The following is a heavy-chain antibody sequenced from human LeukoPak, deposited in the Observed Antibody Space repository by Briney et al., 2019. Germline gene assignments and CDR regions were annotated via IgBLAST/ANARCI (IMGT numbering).Heavy chain of an antibody. J-gene: IGHJ4*02. V-gene: IGHV4-59*01. CDR1: GGSISSYY. CDR2: IYYSGST. Sequence: SETLSLTCTVSGGSISSYYWSWIRQPPGKGLEWIGYIYYSGSTNYNPSLKSRVTISVDTSKNQFSLKLSSVTAADTAVYYCARDVYGSGSYDWGQGTQVTVSS. D-gene: IGHD3-10*01. CDR3: ARDVYGSGSYD.